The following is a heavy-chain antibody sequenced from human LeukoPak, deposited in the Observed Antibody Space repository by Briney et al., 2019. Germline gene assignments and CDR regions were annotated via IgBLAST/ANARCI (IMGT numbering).Heavy chain of an antibody. CDR1: GFTFSTYA. CDR2: ISPSGSTM. CDR3: ARDPRGPDY. V-gene: IGHV3-48*03. J-gene: IGHJ4*02. Sequence: TGGSLRLSCAASGFTFSTYAMHWVRQAPGKGLEWISFISPSGSTMYYVDSVKGRFIISRDNAKDSLYLQMNSLRVEDTAVYYCARDPRGPDYWGQGTWSPSPQ.